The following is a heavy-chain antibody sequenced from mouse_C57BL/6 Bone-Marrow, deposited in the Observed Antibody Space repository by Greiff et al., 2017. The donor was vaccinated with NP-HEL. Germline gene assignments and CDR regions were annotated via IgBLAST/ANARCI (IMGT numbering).Heavy chain of an antibody. J-gene: IGHJ3*01. CDR2: ISYDGSN. D-gene: IGHD2-2*01. CDR1: GYSITSGYY. V-gene: IGHV3-6*01. CDR3: ARDGVTPFAY. Sequence: EVQLVESGPGLVKPSQSLSLTCSVTGYSITSGYYWNWIRQFPGNKLEWMGYISYDGSNNYNPSLKNRISITRDTSKNQFFLKLNSVTTEDTATYYCARDGVTPFAYWGQGTLVTVSA.